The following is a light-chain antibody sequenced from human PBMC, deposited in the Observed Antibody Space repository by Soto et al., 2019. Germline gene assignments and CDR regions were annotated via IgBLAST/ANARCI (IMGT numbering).Light chain of an antibody. CDR2: DAS. CDR1: QSVSSY. J-gene: IGKJ4*01. V-gene: IGKV3-11*01. CDR3: QPYNNWPLT. Sequence: EIVLTQSPATLSLSPGERATLSCRASQSVSSYLAWYQQKPGQAPRLLIYDASNRATGIPARFSGSGSGTDFTLTINILQSEDFAVYYCQPYNNWPLTFGGGTKVDIK.